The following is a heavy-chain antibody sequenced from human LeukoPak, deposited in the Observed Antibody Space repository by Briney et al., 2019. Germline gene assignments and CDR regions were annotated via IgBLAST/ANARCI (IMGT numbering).Heavy chain of an antibody. D-gene: IGHD6-13*01. J-gene: IGHJ6*03. CDR3: ASGPQNTAAAGTYYYYIDV. Sequence: ASVKVSCKASGGSFSNYAISWVRQAPGQGLEWMGGIIPIFGTANYAQKLQGRVTITADESTSTAYMELSSLRSEDTAVYYCASGPQNTAAAGTYYYYIDVWGKGTTVTVSS. CDR2: IIPIFGTA. V-gene: IGHV1-69*13. CDR1: GGSFSNYA.